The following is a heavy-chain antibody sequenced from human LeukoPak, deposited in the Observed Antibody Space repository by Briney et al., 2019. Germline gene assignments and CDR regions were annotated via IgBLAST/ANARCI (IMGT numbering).Heavy chain of an antibody. V-gene: IGHV1-69*04. CDR1: GGTFSSYA. D-gene: IGHD3-22*01. CDR2: IIPILGIA. J-gene: IGHJ4*02. Sequence: GASVKVSCKASGGTFSSYAISWVRQAPGQGLEWMGRIIPILGIANYAQKFQGRVTITADKSTSTAYMELSSLRSEDTAVYYCARGPPPNYYDSSGYFSVWGRGTLVTVSS. CDR3: ARGPPPNYYDSSGYFSV.